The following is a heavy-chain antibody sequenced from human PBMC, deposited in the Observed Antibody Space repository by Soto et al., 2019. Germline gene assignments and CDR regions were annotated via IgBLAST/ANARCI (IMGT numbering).Heavy chain of an antibody. D-gene: IGHD3-22*01. Sequence: GGSLRLSCAASGFTFDDYTMHWVRQAPGKGLEWVSLISWDGGSTYYADSVKGRFTISRDNSKNSLYLQMNSLRTEDTALYYCAKWHYYDSSGYYDSWGQGTLVTVSS. CDR1: GFTFDDYT. CDR3: AKWHYYDSSGYYDS. CDR2: ISWDGGST. V-gene: IGHV3-43*01. J-gene: IGHJ5*01.